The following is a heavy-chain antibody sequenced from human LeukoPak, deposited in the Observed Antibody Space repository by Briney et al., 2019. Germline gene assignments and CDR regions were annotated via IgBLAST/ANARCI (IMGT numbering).Heavy chain of an antibody. CDR2: IYYSGST. CDR3: ARANRITIFGVIIIYAFDI. J-gene: IGHJ3*02. D-gene: IGHD3-3*01. V-gene: IGHV4-39*07. Sequence: SETLSLTCTVSGGSISSGSYYWSWIRQPPGKGLEWIGSIYYSGSTYYNPSLKSRVTISVDTSKNQFSLKLSSVTAADTAVYYCARANRITIFGVIIIYAFDIWGQGTMVTVSS. CDR1: GGSISSGSYY.